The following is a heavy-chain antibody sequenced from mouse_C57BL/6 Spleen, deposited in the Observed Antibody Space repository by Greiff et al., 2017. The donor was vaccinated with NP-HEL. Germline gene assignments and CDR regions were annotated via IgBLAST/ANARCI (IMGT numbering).Heavy chain of an antibody. Sequence: EVKLVESEGGLVQPGSSMKLSCTASGFTFSDYYMAWVRQVPEKGLEWVANINYDGSSTYYLDSLKSRFIISRDNAKNILYLQMSSLKSEDTATYYCAREGGKGAIDYWGQGTSVTVSS. CDR1: GFTFSDYY. V-gene: IGHV5-16*01. J-gene: IGHJ4*01. CDR3: AREGGKGAIDY. CDR2: INYDGSST. D-gene: IGHD1-1*01.